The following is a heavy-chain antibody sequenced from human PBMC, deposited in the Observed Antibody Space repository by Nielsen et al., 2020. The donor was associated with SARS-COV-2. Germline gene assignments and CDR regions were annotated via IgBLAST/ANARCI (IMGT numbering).Heavy chain of an antibody. CDR2: ISSSSSYI. D-gene: IGHD2-2*02. CDR3: ARDGVVPAAIGLRGMDV. J-gene: IGHJ6*02. CDR1: GFTFSSYS. Sequence: GGSLRLSCAASGFTFSSYSMNWVHQAPGKGLEWVSSISSSSSYIYYADSVKGRFTISRDNAKNSLYLQMNSLRAEDTAVYYCARDGVVPAAIGLRGMDVWGQGTTVTVSS. V-gene: IGHV3-21*01.